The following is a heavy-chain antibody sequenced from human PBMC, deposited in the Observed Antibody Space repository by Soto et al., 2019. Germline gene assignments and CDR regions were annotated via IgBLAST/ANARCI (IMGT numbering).Heavy chain of an antibody. CDR3: ARLGEDHYGATFPVYSGMDV. J-gene: IGHJ6*02. CDR2: IYPGDSDT. V-gene: IGHV5-51*01. D-gene: IGHD4-17*01. Sequence: ESQKIWWKGSGYSFTNYWIGWTRQMPVKGLEWIGIIYPGDSDTRYSPSFQGQVTISADKSISTAYLQWSSLKASDTAMYYCARLGEDHYGATFPVYSGMDVWGQGTTVTVSS. CDR1: GYSFTNYW.